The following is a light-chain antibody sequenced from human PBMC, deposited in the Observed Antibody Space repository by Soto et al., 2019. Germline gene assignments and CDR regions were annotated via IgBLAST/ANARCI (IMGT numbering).Light chain of an antibody. J-gene: IGKJ1*01. V-gene: IGKV3-11*01. Sequence: EIVWTQSPATLSLSPGARATLSCRASQSVHNYLAWSQQQPGQAPRLPLYDVSNRAPGIPARFSGSWYGTDFSITISSLEREAFLVYYCHHRRTWPRTFGQGSKV. CDR1: QSVHNY. CDR3: HHRRTWPRT. CDR2: DVS.